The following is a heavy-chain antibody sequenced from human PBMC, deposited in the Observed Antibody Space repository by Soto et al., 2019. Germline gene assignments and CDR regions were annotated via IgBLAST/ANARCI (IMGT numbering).Heavy chain of an antibody. CDR3: AKDRRAGGNYGFYSDF. CDR2: SSATGAGT. D-gene: IGHD1-7*01. J-gene: IGHJ4*02. V-gene: IGHV3-23*01. Sequence: EVQLLESGGGLVQPGGSLRLSCAASGFTFSSYGMTWVRQAPGKGLEWVSFSSATGAGTYYADSVKGRFTISRDNSKNTLYLQMTSPGADDTAVYYCAKDRRAGGNYGFYSDFWGQGALVIVSS. CDR1: GFTFSSYG.